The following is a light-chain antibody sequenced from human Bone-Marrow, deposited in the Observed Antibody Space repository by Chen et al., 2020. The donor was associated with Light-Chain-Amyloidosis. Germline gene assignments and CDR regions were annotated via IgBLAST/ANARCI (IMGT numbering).Light chain of an antibody. Sequence: SYELTQPPSVSVSPGQTARITCSGDDLPTKYAYWYQQKPGQAPVLVIHRDTERPSGISERFSGSSSWTTATLTIIGVQAEDEADYHCQSADSSGTYEVIFGGGTKLTVL. CDR2: RDT. V-gene: IGLV3-25*03. CDR3: QSADSSGTYEVI. CDR1: DLPTKY. J-gene: IGLJ2*01.